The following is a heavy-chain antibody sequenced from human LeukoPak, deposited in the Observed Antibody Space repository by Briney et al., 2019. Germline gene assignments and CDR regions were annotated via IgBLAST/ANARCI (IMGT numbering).Heavy chain of an antibody. D-gene: IGHD2-15*01. CDR2: IYTSGST. J-gene: IGHJ1*01. CDR3: ARDSSPYCTGGRCYSEYFQN. V-gene: IGHV4-4*07. Sequence: SETLSLTCTVSGGSISSYYWSWIRQPAGKGLEWIGRIYTSGSTNYNPSLKSRVTMSVDTSKNQFSLKLSSVTAADTAVYYCARDSSPYCTGGRCYSEYFQNWGQGALVTVSS. CDR1: GGSISSYY.